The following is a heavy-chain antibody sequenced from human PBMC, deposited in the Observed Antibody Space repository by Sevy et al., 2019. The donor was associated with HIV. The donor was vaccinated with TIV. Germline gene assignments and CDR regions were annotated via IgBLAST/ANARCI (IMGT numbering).Heavy chain of an antibody. CDR3: AKDELRFLDHGYLMPDYFDY. CDR2: ISGSGGST. D-gene: IGHD3-3*01. J-gene: IGHJ4*02. V-gene: IGHV3-23*01. CDR1: GFTFSSYA. Sequence: GGSLRLSCAASGFTFSSYAMSWVRQAPGKGLEWVSAISGSGGSTYYADSVKGRFTISRDNSKNTLYLQMNSLRAEDTAVYYCAKDELRFLDHGYLMPDYFDYWGQGTLVTVSS.